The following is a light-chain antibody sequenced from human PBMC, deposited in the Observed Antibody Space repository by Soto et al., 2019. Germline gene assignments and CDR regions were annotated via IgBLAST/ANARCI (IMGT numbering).Light chain of an antibody. CDR3: NSYTIRGTQV. Sequence: QSALTQPASVSGSPGPSITISCTGTSGDVGGYDYVSGYQQSPGKAPKLIIYEVSKRPSGVTNRFSGSKSDNTASLTISGLQAEDEADYYCNSYTIRGTQVFGTGTKLTVL. J-gene: IGLJ1*01. CDR2: EVS. V-gene: IGLV2-14*01. CDR1: SGDVGGYDY.